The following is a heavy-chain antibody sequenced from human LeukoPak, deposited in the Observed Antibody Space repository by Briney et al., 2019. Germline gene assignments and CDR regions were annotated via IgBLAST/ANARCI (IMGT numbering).Heavy chain of an antibody. Sequence: GGSLRLSCAAAGFTFRSHWMSWIRQAPGKGQEWVANTNQDGSDKQYVDSVKGRFTISRDNAKNSLYLQMDSLRAEDTGLYYCARDHVVDGLVFDYWGQGALVTVSS. CDR1: GFTFRSHW. CDR2: TNQDGSDK. D-gene: IGHD2-15*01. CDR3: ARDHVVDGLVFDY. V-gene: IGHV3-7*01. J-gene: IGHJ4*02.